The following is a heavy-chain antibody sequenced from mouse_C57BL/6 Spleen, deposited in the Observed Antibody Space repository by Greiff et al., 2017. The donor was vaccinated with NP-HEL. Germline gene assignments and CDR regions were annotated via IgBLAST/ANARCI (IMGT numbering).Heavy chain of an antibody. Sequence: QVQLQQPGAELVRPGSSVKLSCKASGYTFTSYWMHWVKQRPIQGLEWIGNIDPSDSETHYNQKFKDKATLTVDKSSSTAYMQLSSLTSEDSAVYYCARLGAYYGHSFDYWGQGTTLTVSS. J-gene: IGHJ2*01. V-gene: IGHV1-52*01. CDR1: GYTFTSYW. D-gene: IGHD1-1*02. CDR3: ARLGAYYGHSFDY. CDR2: IDPSDSET.